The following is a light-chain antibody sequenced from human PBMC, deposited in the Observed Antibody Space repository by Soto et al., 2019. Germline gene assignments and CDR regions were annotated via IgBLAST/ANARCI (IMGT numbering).Light chain of an antibody. CDR3: QQYCSSPFT. CDR2: GAF. CDR1: QSVSNRK. Sequence: EIVLTQSPGILSLSPGERATLSCRASQSVSNRKVAWYQQKPGQTPRLLISGAFIRATGIPDRFSGSGSWTDFTLTISSLETEDFAVFFCQQYCSSPFTFGPGTKVDFK. J-gene: IGKJ3*01. V-gene: IGKV3-20*01.